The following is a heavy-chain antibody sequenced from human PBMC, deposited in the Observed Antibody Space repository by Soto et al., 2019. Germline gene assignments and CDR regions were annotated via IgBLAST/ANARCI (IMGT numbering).Heavy chain of an antibody. J-gene: IGHJ6*02. V-gene: IGHV4-31*03. D-gene: IGHD3-16*02. CDR3: ASGYMITFGGVSVGVGDYYYYGMDV. Sequence: PSETLSLTCTVSGGSISSGGYYWSWIRQHPGKGLEWIGYIYYSGSTYYNPSLKSRVTISVDASKNQFSLKLSSVTAADTAVYYCASGYMITFGGVSVGVGDYYYYGMDVWGQGTTVTVSS. CDR1: GGSISSGGYY. CDR2: IYYSGST.